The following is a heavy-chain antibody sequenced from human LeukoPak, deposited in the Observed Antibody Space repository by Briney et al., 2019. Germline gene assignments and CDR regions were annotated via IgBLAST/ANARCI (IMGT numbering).Heavy chain of an antibody. CDR1: GLTFRNYA. V-gene: IGHV3-23*01. Sequence: GGSLRLSCAASGLTFRNYAMSWVRQAPGKGLEWVSALSGSGGSTYYADSVKGRFTISRDNSKNTLYLQMNSLRAEDTALYYCATTSARSCSSTSCYSDYWGQGTLVTVSS. J-gene: IGHJ4*02. CDR3: ATTSARSCSSTSCYSDY. D-gene: IGHD2-2*01. CDR2: LSGSGGST.